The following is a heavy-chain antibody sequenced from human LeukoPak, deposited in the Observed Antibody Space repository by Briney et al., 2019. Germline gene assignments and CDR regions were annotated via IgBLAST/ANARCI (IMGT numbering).Heavy chain of an antibody. CDR3: ARSGSDGPYSNGWFDP. CDR2: IYYSGST. J-gene: IGHJ5*02. CDR1: GGSISSYY. V-gene: IGHV4-59*01. D-gene: IGHD6-25*01. Sequence: SETLSLTCTVSGGSISSYYWGWIRQPPGKGLEWIGYIYYSGSTNYNPSLKSRVTISVDTSKNQFSLKLSSVTAADTAVYYCARSGSDGPYSNGWFDPWGQGTLVTVSS.